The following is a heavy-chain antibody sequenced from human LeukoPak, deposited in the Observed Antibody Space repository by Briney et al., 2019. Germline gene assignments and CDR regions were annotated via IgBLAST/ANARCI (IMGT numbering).Heavy chain of an antibody. Sequence: GGSLRLSCAGSGFSFSSAWMNWVRQAPGKGLEWVGLIKSNTNGGTTAYAAPVKGRFTISRDDSKNTLYLQMDSLKTEDTGVYYCTTEYWGSNYWGQGTLVTVSS. V-gene: IGHV3-15*07. D-gene: IGHD7-27*01. CDR3: TTEYWGSNY. CDR1: GFSFSSAW. CDR2: IKSNTNGGTT. J-gene: IGHJ4*02.